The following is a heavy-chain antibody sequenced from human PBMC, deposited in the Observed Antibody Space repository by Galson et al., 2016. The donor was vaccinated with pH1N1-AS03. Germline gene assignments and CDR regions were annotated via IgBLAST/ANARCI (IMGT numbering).Heavy chain of an antibody. CDR1: GGSISSYY. J-gene: IGHJ3*02. CDR3: ARLFMEGLCGGGSCHQTNAFDM. Sequence: TLSLTCTVSGGSISSYYWSWIRQPPGKGLEWIGYIYYSGSTNYNPSLQSRLTMSVDTSKNQFSLRLRSVTAADTAVYYCARLFMEGLCGGGSCHQTNAFDMWGQGTMVTVSS. V-gene: IGHV4-59*08. CDR2: IYYSGST. D-gene: IGHD2-15*01.